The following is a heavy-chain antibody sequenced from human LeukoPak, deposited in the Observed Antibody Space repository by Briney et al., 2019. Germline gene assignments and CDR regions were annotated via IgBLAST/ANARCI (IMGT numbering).Heavy chain of an antibody. CDR3: ARGGYYLYVDS. CDR2: INPNRGGT. D-gene: IGHD2/OR15-2a*01. CDR1: GYTFTGYY. Sequence: ASMKVSCKASGYTFTGYYMHWVRQAPGPGLEWVGWINPNRGGTNFAQKFHGRVTMTSDTSISTAYMELSSLTSDDTAVYYCARGGYYLYVDSWGQGTLVTVSS. J-gene: IGHJ4*02. V-gene: IGHV1-2*02.